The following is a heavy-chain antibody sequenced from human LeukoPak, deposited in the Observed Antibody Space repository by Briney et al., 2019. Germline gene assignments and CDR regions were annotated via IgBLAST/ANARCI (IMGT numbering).Heavy chain of an antibody. CDR2: INPNSGGT. V-gene: IGHV1-2*02. J-gene: IGHJ3*02. CDR3: ASGRRGYSYGYDDAFDI. CDR1: GYIFTGYY. D-gene: IGHD5-18*01. Sequence: ASVKVSCKTSGYIFTGYYIHWVRQAPGQGLEWMGWINPNSGGTNYAQKFQGRVTMTRDTSISTAYMELSRLRSDDTAVYYCASGRRGYSYGYDDAFDIWGQGTMVTVSS.